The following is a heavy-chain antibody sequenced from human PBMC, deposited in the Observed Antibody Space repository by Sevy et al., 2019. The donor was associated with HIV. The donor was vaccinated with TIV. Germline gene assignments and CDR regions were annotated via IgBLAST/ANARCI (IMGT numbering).Heavy chain of an antibody. Sequence: SETPSLTCTVSGGSIRNYFWSWIRQPPGKGLEWIGYIYYSGSTNYNPSLKTRLTISLDTSKNQFSLNLSSVTAADTAVYYCARESIGAVGDFDYWGQGTLVTVSS. V-gene: IGHV4-59*01. CDR3: ARESIGAVGDFDY. CDR1: GGSIRNYF. CDR2: IYYSGST. D-gene: IGHD6-13*01. J-gene: IGHJ4*02.